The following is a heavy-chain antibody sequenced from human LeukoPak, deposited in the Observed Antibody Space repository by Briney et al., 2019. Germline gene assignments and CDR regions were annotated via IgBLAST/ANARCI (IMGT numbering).Heavy chain of an antibody. CDR1: GFSDSSSG. V-gene: IGHV3-30*19. J-gene: IGHJ4*02. CDR2: ISFDGNRK. D-gene: IGHD1-20*01. CDR3: AREVVQITAGYFDY. Sequence: GGSLRLSCAASGFSDSSSGIHWVRQAAGKGLEWVAIISFDGNRKYYADSVQGRFTISRDNSKNTLYLQMDSLKPEDTAVYYCAREVVQITAGYFDYWGQGTLVTVSS.